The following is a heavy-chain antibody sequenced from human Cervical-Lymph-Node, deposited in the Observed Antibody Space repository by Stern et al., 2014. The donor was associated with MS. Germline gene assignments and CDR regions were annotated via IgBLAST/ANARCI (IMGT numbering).Heavy chain of an antibody. Sequence: VQLVESGGGVVQPGRSQGLSCAASGFTFSAYAMHWVLQAPGKGLEWVAIIASDGNTKFYADSVKGRFTISRDNSKNTLFLQMNSLKIEDTAVYYCARDGRPVWGQGTLVAVSS. J-gene: IGHJ4*02. V-gene: IGHV3-30-3*01. CDR1: GFTFSAYA. CDR3: ARDGRPV. CDR2: IASDGNTK.